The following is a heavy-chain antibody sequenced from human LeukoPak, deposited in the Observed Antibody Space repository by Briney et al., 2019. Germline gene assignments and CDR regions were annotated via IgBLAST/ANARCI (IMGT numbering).Heavy chain of an antibody. CDR1: GGSISSSSYY. CDR2: IYHSGST. V-gene: IGHV4-39*07. J-gene: IGHJ3*02. D-gene: IGHD2-2*01. Sequence: SETLSLTCTVSGGSISSSSYYWGWIRQPPGKGLEWIGSIYHSGSTYYNPSLKSRVTISVDTSKNQFSLKLSSVTAADTAVYYCARGVDIVVVPAAMCAFDIWGQGTMVTVSS. CDR3: ARGVDIVVVPAAMCAFDI.